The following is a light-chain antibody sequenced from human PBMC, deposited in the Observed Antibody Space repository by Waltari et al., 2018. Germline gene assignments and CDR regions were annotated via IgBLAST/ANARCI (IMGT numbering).Light chain of an antibody. CDR3: SSYTISSTVV. J-gene: IGLJ2*01. Sequence: QSALTQPASVSGSPGQSITISCTGTRSDVGAYTYVSWCQQHPGKAPKVVIYDVSNRPSGVSNRFSGSKSGNTASLTISGLQAEDEADYYCSSYTISSTVVFGGGTKLTVL. V-gene: IGLV2-14*03. CDR1: RSDVGAYTY. CDR2: DVS.